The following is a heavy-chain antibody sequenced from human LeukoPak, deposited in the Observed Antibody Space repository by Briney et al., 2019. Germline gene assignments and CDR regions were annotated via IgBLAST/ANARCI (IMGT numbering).Heavy chain of an antibody. CDR2: INTNTGNP. CDR3: ARDWITIFGVFSYRYRWFDP. CDR1: GYTFTSYA. V-gene: IGHV7-4-1*02. J-gene: IGHJ5*02. Sequence: ASVKVSCKASGYTFTSYAMNWVRQAPGQGLEWMGWINTNTGNPTYAQGFTGRFVFSLDTSVSTAYLQISSLKAEDTAVYYCARDWITIFGVFSYRYRWFDPWGQGTLVTVSS. D-gene: IGHD3-3*01.